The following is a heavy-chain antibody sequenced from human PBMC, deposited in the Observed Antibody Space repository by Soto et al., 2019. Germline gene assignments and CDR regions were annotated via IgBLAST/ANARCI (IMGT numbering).Heavy chain of an antibody. CDR2: IGSGGGT. D-gene: IGHD3-22*01. J-gene: IGHJ4*02. V-gene: IGHV3-23*01. CDR1: GFTFSIYA. Sequence: EVQLLESGGELVQPGGSLRLSCAASGFTFSIYAMTWVRQAPGKGLEWVSLIGSGGGTYYADSVKGRFTISRDNSKNTLYMQMNSLRVEDTALYYCARENHKSTIIDFDYWGQGTLVTVSS. CDR3: ARENHKSTIIDFDY.